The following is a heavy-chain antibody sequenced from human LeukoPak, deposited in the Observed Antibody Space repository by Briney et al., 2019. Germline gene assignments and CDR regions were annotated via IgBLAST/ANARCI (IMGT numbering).Heavy chain of an antibody. D-gene: IGHD1-7*01. CDR1: GGSISSGGYY. Sequence: SETLSLTCTVSGGSISSGGYYWSWLRQHPGKGLEWIGYIYYSGSTYYNPSLKSRVTISVDTSKNQFSLKPSSVTAADTAVYYCARDRHWNYVGNYFDYWGQGTLVTVSS. CDR2: IYYSGST. CDR3: ARDRHWNYVGNYFDY. V-gene: IGHV4-31*03. J-gene: IGHJ4*02.